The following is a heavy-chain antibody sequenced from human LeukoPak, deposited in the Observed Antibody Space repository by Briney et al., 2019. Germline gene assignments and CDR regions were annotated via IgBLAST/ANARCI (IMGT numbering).Heavy chain of an antibody. CDR3: AESSSWVNWFDP. J-gene: IGHJ5*02. D-gene: IGHD6-13*01. CDR1: GYTFAGYY. Sequence: GASVKVSCKASGYTFAGYYMHWVRQAPGQGLEWMGWINPNSGGTNYAQKFQGRVTMTRDTSISTAYMELSRLRSDDTAVYYCAESSSWVNWFDPWGQGTLVTVSS. CDR2: INPNSGGT. V-gene: IGHV1-2*02.